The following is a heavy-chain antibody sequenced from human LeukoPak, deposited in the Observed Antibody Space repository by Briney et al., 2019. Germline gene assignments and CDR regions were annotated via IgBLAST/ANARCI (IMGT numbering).Heavy chain of an antibody. CDR3: AKDLYDILTGYWRVLC. V-gene: IGHV3-30*02. D-gene: IGHD3-9*01. J-gene: IGHJ4*02. CDR2: IRYDGSNK. Sequence: GGSLRLSCAASGFTFSSYGMHWVRQAPGKGLEWVAFIRYDGSNKYYADSVKGRFTISRDNSKNTLYLQMNSLRAEDTAVYYCAKDLYDILTGYWRVLCWGQGTLVTVSS. CDR1: GFTFSSYG.